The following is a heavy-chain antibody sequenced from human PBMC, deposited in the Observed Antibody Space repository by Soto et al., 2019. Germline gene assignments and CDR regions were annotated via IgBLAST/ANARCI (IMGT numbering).Heavy chain of an antibody. CDR1: GFTFSSYA. J-gene: IGHJ4*02. V-gene: IGHV3-30-3*01. CDR2: ISYDGSNK. Sequence: QVQLVESGGGVVQPGRSLRLSCAASGFTFSSYAMHWVRQAPGKGLEWVAVISYDGSNKYYADSVKGRFPISRDNSKNTLDRQMNSLRAEDTAVYYCASATSRIAVAGAIDYWGQGTLVTVSS. CDR3: ASATSRIAVAGAIDY. D-gene: IGHD6-19*01.